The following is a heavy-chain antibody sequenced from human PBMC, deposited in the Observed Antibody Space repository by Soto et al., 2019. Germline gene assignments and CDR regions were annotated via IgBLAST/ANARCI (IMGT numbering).Heavy chain of an antibody. CDR1: GGSFSGYY. CDR2: INHSGST. J-gene: IGHJ4*02. V-gene: IGHV4-34*01. CDR3: ARGPKALWWLHLDLDY. Sequence: TLSLTCAVYGGSFSGYYWSWIRQPPGKGLEWIGEINHSGSTNYNPSLKSRVTISVDTSKNQFSLKLSSVTAADTAVYYCARGPKALWWLHLDLDYWGQGTLVTVSS. D-gene: IGHD5-12*01.